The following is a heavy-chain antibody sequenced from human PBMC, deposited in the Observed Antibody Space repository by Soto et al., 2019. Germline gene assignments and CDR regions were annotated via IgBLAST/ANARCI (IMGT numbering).Heavy chain of an antibody. V-gene: IGHV4-59*08. J-gene: IGHJ4*02. D-gene: IGHD3-3*01. CDR2: IYYSGST. CDR3: ARLRIITSDFWSGYYGHDY. CDR1: GGSISSYY. Sequence: PSETLSLTCTVSGGSISSYYWSWIRQPPGKGLEWIGYIYYSGSTNYNPSLKSRVTISVDTSKNQFSLKLSSVTAADTAVYYCARLRIITSDFWSGYYGHDYWGQGTLVTVSS.